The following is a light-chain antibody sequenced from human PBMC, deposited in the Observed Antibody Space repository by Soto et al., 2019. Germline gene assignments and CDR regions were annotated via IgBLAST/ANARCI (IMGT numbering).Light chain of an antibody. V-gene: IGKV2D-29*01. CDR2: EVS. J-gene: IGKJ1*01. Sequence: DVVMTQTPLSLSVTPGQPASISCKSSQSLLHTDGKPYLFWYLQRPGQPPQLLIYEVSKRFSGVPDRFSGSGSGTDFTLKISRVEADDVGVYYCMETIQLPWTFGQGTKVEIK. CDR3: METIQLPWT. CDR1: QSLLHTDGKPY.